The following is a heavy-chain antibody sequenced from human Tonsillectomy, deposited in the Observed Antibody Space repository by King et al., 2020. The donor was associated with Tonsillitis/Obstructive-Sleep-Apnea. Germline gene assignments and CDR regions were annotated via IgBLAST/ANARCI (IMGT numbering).Heavy chain of an antibody. V-gene: IGHV3-21*01. CDR1: GFTFSNYS. Sequence: QLVESGGGLVKPGGSLRLSCAASGFTFSNYSMNWVRQAPGKGLEWVSSISSSSSYIYYADSVKGRFTISTDNAKNSLYLQMNSLRAEDTAVYYCARDIARSQYYDFWSGYLYWGQGTLVTVSS. J-gene: IGHJ4*02. D-gene: IGHD3-3*01. CDR3: ARDIARSQYYDFWSGYLY. CDR2: ISSSSSYI.